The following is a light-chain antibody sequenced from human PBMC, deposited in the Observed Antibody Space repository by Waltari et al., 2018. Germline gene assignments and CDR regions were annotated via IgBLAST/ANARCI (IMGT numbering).Light chain of an antibody. J-gene: IGKJ1*01. CDR1: ESLSSNY. CDR3: QQYDRSPWT. V-gene: IGKV3-20*01. CDR2: AAS. Sequence: EIVLTQSPGTLSLSPGERATLSCRASESLSSNYFAWYQQKPGQGPRLLLYAASNRATGIPDRFSGSGSGTDFTLTISRLESEDFAVYYCQQYDRSPWTFGQGTKVAIE.